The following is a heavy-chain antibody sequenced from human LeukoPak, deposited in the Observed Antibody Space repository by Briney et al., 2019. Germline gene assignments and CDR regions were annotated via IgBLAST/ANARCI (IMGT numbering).Heavy chain of an antibody. J-gene: IGHJ4*02. CDR1: GYTFTGFY. Sequence: ASVKVSCKASGYTFTGFYLHWVRQAPGQGLEWMGWINPNSGGTNYAQKFQGRVTITTDESTSTAYMELSSLRSEDTAVYYCARESGITMVRGALDYWGQGTLVTVSS. D-gene: IGHD3-10*01. V-gene: IGHV1-2*02. CDR2: INPNSGGT. CDR3: ARESGITMVRGALDY.